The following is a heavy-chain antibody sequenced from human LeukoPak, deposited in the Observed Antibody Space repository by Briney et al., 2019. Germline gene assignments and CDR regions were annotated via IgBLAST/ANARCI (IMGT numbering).Heavy chain of an antibody. Sequence: SQTLSLTCTVSGGSISSGGYYWSWIRQPPGKGLEWIGYIYHSGSTYYNPSLKSRVTISVDRSKNQFSLKLSSVTAADTAVYYCAGERAISYYFDYWGQGTLVTVSS. CDR2: IYHSGST. CDR1: GGSISSGGYY. J-gene: IGHJ4*02. V-gene: IGHV4-30-2*01. CDR3: AGERAISYYFDY. D-gene: IGHD3-3*01.